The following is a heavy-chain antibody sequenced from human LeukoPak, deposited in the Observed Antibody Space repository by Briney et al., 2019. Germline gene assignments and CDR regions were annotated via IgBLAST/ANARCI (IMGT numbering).Heavy chain of an antibody. CDR1: GYTFTSYY. J-gene: IGHJ4*02. Sequence: GASVKVSCKASGYTFTSYYMHWVRQAPGQGLEWIGIINPRGGSTRYAQKFQGRVTISRDTSTSTVYMELSSLRCEDTAVYYCARDLPHCSGGSCYASYYFDYWGQGTLVTVSS. D-gene: IGHD2-15*01. V-gene: IGHV1-46*01. CDR2: INPRGGST. CDR3: ARDLPHCSGGSCYASYYFDY.